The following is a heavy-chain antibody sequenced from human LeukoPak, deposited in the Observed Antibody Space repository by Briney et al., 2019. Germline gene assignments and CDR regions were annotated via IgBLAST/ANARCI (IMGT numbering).Heavy chain of an antibody. CDR2: ISGSGGRT. J-gene: IGHJ6*02. Sequence: GRSLSLSCAVSGSTFGSYSMRWDRQAPRKGRGWVAAISGSGGRTYYAGSVTGRLTISIDNSKNTLYPHMNSLRAEDTAVYYCAKVPGIAAAGDYYYYGMDVWGQGTTVTVSS. CDR1: GSTFGSYS. D-gene: IGHD6-13*01. V-gene: IGHV3-23*01. CDR3: AKVPGIAAAGDYYYYGMDV.